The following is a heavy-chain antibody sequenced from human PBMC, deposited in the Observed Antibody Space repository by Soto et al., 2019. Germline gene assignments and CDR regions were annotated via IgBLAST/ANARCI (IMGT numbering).Heavy chain of an antibody. J-gene: IGHJ4*02. CDR2: IYYSGST. V-gene: IGHV4-31*03. Sequence: TLSLTCTFSGGSISSGGYYWSWIRQHPGKGLEWIGYIYYSGSTYYNPSLKSRVTISVDTSKNQFSLKLSSVTAADTAVYYCARYDFSGFRRFDYWGQGTQVTVSS. D-gene: IGHD3-3*01. CDR1: GGSISSGGYY. CDR3: ARYDFSGFRRFDY.